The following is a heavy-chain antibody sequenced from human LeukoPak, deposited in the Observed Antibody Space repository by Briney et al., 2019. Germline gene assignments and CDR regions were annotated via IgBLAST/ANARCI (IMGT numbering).Heavy chain of an antibody. CDR3: ASASLPALRFLKWLPFN. CDR1: GYTFTGYY. V-gene: IGHV1-2*02. Sequence: ASVKVSCKASGYTFTGYYMHWVRQAPGQGLEWMGWINPNSGGTNYAQKFQGGVTMTRDTSISTAYMELSRLRSDDTAVYYCASASLPALRFLKWLPFNWGQGTLVTVSS. CDR2: INPNSGGT. J-gene: IGHJ4*02. D-gene: IGHD3-3*01.